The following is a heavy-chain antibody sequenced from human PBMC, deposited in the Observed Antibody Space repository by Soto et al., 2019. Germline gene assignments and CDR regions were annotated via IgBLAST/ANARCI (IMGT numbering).Heavy chain of an antibody. V-gene: IGHV1-69*12. Sequence: QVQLVQSGAEVKKPGSSVKVSCKASGGTFSSYAISWVRQAPGQGLEWMGGIIPIFGTANYAQKFQGRVTITADESTSTAYMELSSLRSEDTAVYYCALGRNYDFWSGWPYGMDVWGQGTTVTVSS. J-gene: IGHJ6*02. CDR3: ALGRNYDFWSGWPYGMDV. CDR2: IIPIFGTA. D-gene: IGHD3-3*01. CDR1: GGTFSSYA.